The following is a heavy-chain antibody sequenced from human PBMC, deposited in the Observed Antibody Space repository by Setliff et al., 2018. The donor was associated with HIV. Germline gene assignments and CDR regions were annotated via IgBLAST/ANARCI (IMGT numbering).Heavy chain of an antibody. CDR2: ISHSGRT. CDR3: ARGPLDSSGYRSDAFDI. V-gene: IGHV4-34*01. D-gene: IGHD3-22*01. CDR1: GGSISSYY. J-gene: IGHJ3*02. Sequence: SETLSLTCTVSGGSISSYYWSWIRQPAGKGLEWIGEISHSGRTNYNPSLKSRVTISVDTSKNQFSLKLSSVTAADTAVYYCARGPLDSSGYRSDAFDIWGQGTMVTVSS.